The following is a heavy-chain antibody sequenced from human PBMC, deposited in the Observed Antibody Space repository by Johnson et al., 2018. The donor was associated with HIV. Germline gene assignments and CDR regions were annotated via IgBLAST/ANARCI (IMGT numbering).Heavy chain of an antibody. CDR1: GFTFSSYA. Sequence: QEKLVESGGGVVQPGRSLRLSCAASGFTFSSYAMHWVRQTPGKGLEWVAVISYDGNNKYYADSVKGRFIISRDNSKNTVYLQMNSLRAEDTAVYYCGRPRIQLWSLDAFDIWGQGTMVTVSS. J-gene: IGHJ3*02. CDR3: GRPRIQLWSLDAFDI. CDR2: ISYDGNNK. D-gene: IGHD5-18*01. V-gene: IGHV3-30*04.